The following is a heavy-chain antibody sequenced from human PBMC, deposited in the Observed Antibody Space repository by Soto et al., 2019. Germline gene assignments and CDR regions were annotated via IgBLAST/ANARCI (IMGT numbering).Heavy chain of an antibody. J-gene: IGHJ4*02. CDR2: INAGSGDT. V-gene: IGHV1-3*01. CDR3: ARADCSSISCYTGY. CDR1: GYTFSNYA. Sequence: QVQLVQSGAEVKKPGASVKVSCKASGYTFSNYALHWVRQAPGQRLEWMGWINAGSGDTKSSQKFQGRVTITRDTSASTAYMEPSSLRSEDTAVYYCARADCSSISCYTGYWGQGTLVTVSS. D-gene: IGHD2-2*02.